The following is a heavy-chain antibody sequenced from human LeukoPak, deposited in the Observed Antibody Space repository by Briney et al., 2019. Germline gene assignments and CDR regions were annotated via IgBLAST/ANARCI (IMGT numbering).Heavy chain of an antibody. Sequence: SETLSLTCAVYGGSFSGYYWSWIRQPPGKGLEWIGEINHSGSTNYNPSLKSRATISVDTSKNQFSLKLSSVTAADTAVYYCAGRAIIAAAGIDWFDPWGQGTLVTVSS. J-gene: IGHJ5*02. D-gene: IGHD6-13*01. CDR3: AGRAIIAAAGIDWFDP. V-gene: IGHV4-34*01. CDR2: INHSGST. CDR1: GGSFSGYY.